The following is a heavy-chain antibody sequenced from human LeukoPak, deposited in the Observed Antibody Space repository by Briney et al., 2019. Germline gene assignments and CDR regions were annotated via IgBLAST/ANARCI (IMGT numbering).Heavy chain of an antibody. V-gene: IGHV3-9*01. CDR2: IGWNSGGI. CDR3: VKVPAAGFVDH. CDR1: GFTFDDYA. Sequence: GGSLRLSCAASGFTFDDYAMHWVRQAPGKGLEWVSGIGWNSGGIVYADSVKGRFTISRDNAKKSLYLQMNSLGAEDTALYYCVKVPAAGFVDHWGQGTLVTVSS. D-gene: IGHD6-13*01. J-gene: IGHJ4*02.